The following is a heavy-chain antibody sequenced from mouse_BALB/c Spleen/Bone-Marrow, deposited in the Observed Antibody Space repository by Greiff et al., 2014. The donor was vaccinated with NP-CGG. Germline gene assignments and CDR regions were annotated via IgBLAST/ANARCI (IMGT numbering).Heavy chain of an antibody. J-gene: IGHJ3*01. CDR3: AREMVTGFAY. CDR2: ISSGGST. D-gene: IGHD2-2*01. CDR1: GFTFSSYA. Sequence: EVQLVESGGGLVKPGGSLKLSCAASGFTFSSYAMSWVRQTPEKRLEWVASISSGGSTYYPDSVKGRFTISRDNARNILYLQMSSLRSKDTAMYYCAREMVTGFAYWGQGTLVTVSA. V-gene: IGHV5-6-5*01.